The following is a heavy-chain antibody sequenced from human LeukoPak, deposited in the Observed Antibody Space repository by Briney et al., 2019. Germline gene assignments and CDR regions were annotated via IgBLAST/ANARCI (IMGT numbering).Heavy chain of an antibody. CDR2: INPSSGST. D-gene: IGHD2-15*01. CDR1: GYTFTSYY. Sequence: ASVKVSCKASGYTFTSYYMHWVRQAPGQGLEWMGIINPSSGSTSYAQKFQGSVTMTRDMSTSTAYMEMSSLRSEDTAVYYCARDGGYCSGGSCSRGAFDIWGQGSMVTVSS. V-gene: IGHV1-46*01. CDR3: ARDGGYCSGGSCSRGAFDI. J-gene: IGHJ3*02.